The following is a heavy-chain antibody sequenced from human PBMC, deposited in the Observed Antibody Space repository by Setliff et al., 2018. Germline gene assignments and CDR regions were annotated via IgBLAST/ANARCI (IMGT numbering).Heavy chain of an antibody. Sequence: PGGSLRLSCAASGFTFSTHWMHWIRQAPGRGLVWVSYVNGDGSNTNYADSVKGRFTISRDNAKNTVYLQMNSLRAEDTAVYYCATGPGSGGTCHYYFDYWGQGTLVTVSS. V-gene: IGHV3-74*01. CDR2: VNGDGSNT. D-gene: IGHD2-15*01. CDR1: GFTFSTHW. J-gene: IGHJ4*02. CDR3: ATGPGSGGTCHYYFDY.